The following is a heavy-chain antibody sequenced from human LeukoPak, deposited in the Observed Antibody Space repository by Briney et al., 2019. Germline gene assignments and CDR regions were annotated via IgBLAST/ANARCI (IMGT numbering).Heavy chain of an antibody. CDR2: ISAYNGNT. Sequence: ASVKVSCKASGYTFTGYYMHWVRQAPGQGLEWMGWISAYNGNTNYAQKLQGRVTMTTDTSTSTAYMELRSLRSDDTAVYYCARDERYYDILTRSNNWFDPWGQGTLVTVSS. CDR1: GYTFTGYY. V-gene: IGHV1-18*04. J-gene: IGHJ5*02. CDR3: ARDERYYDILTRSNNWFDP. D-gene: IGHD3-9*01.